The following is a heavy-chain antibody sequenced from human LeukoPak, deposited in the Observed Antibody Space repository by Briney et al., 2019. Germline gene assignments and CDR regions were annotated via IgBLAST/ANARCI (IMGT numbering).Heavy chain of an antibody. J-gene: IGHJ4*02. Sequence: GGSLRLSCAASGFTVSGNYMSWVRQAPGKGLEWVSVIYSGGSTYYADSVRGRFTISRDNAKNSLYLQMNSLRTDDTALYYCTKDITAGGLDYWGQGTLVTVSS. CDR1: GFTVSGNY. D-gene: IGHD6-13*01. CDR3: TKDITAGGLDY. CDR2: IYSGGST. V-gene: IGHV3-53*05.